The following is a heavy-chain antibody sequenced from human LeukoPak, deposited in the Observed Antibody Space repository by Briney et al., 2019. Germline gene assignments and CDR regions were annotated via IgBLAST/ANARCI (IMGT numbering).Heavy chain of an antibody. CDR2: VSAYADDT. J-gene: IGHJ4*02. CDR1: GYVFTNYG. V-gene: IGHV1-18*01. Sequence: GASVKVSCKASGYVFTNYGISWVRQAPGQGLEWMGWVSAYADDTNYVQKFRGRITMTTDTSTSTAYMELRSLRSDDTAVYYCARDCIGCLGFDYWGQGTLVTVSS. CDR3: ARDCIGCLGFDY. D-gene: IGHD5/OR15-5a*01.